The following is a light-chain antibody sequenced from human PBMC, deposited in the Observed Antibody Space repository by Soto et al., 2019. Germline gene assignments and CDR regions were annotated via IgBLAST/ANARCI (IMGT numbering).Light chain of an antibody. V-gene: IGKV3-11*01. J-gene: IGKJ4*01. CDR1: QSVSSAY. CDR2: DAS. Sequence: PRTPSPSPGESVTPSARASQSVSSAYLAWYQPKRGQAPRLLIYDASNRATGIPARFSGSGSGTDFTLTISSLEPEDFAVYYCQQRSNWPLTFGGGTKVDI. CDR3: QQRSNWPLT.